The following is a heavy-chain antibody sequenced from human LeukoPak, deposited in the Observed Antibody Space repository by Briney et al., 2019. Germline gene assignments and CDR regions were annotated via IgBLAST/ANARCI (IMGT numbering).Heavy chain of an antibody. V-gene: IGHV1-69*04. D-gene: IGHD3-10*01. CDR1: GGTFSSYA. CDR3: ARNLFLGGSGSYLGYPDY. CDR2: IIPILGIA. J-gene: IGHJ4*02. Sequence: GASVKVSCKASGGTFSSYAISWVRQAPGQGLEWMGRIIPILGIANYAQKFQGRVTITADKPTSTAYMELSSLRSEDTAVYYCARNLFLGGSGSYLGYPDYWGQGTLVTVSS.